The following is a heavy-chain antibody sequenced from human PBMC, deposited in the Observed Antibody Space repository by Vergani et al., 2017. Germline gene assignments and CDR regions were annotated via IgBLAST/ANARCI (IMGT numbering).Heavy chain of an antibody. CDR1: GGPFSSYA. J-gene: IGHJ4*02. D-gene: IGHD5-24*01. V-gene: IGHV1-69*01. CDR3: ARVRREGYKSHSDD. Sequence: QVQLVQSGAEVKKPGSSVKVSCKASGGPFSSYAISWVRQAPGQGREWMGGIIPIFATANSAQKFPGRVTITAAESTSTAYMELSILRSEDTAVYYCARVRREGYKSHSDDWGQGTMVTGSS. CDR2: IIPIFATA.